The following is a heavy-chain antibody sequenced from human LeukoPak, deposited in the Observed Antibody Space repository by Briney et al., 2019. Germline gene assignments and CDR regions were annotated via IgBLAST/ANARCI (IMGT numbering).Heavy chain of an antibody. V-gene: IGHV4-59*13. D-gene: IGHD4-17*01. CDR2: IYYSGRT. CDR1: GGSISSYS. CDR3: ARGRDYGDYPGPFDY. Sequence: PSETLSLTCTVSGGSISSYSWSWLRQPPGKGLEWIGYIYYSGRTNYTPSLESRVTISVGTSKNQFSLKLTSVTAADTAVYYCARGRDYGDYPGPFDYWGQGTLVTVSS. J-gene: IGHJ4*02.